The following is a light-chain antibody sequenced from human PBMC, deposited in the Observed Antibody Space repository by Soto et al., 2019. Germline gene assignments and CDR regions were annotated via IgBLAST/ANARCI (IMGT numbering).Light chain of an antibody. Sequence: QSALTQPASVSGSPGQSITISCTGTSSDVGGYNYVSWYQQHPGKAPKLMIYEVSNRPSGVSNRFSGSKSGNTASLTISGLQAEDEADYYCCSYAGSSPVFGGGTKLTVL. V-gene: IGLV2-14*01. CDR2: EVS. CDR3: CSYAGSSPV. J-gene: IGLJ2*01. CDR1: SSDVGGYNY.